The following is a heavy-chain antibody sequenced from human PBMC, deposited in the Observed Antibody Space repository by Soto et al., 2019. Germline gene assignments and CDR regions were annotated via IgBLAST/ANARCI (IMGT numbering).Heavy chain of an antibody. Sequence: GXSVKVSCKASGGTFSSYAISWVRQAPVQGLEWMGGIIPIFGTANYAQKFQGRVTITADESTSTAYMELSSLRSEDTAVYYCARAQPYGDYPPYFYGMDVWGQGTKVTVSS. CDR1: GGTFSSYA. CDR2: IIPIFGTA. CDR3: ARAQPYGDYPPYFYGMDV. J-gene: IGHJ6*02. D-gene: IGHD4-17*01. V-gene: IGHV1-69*13.